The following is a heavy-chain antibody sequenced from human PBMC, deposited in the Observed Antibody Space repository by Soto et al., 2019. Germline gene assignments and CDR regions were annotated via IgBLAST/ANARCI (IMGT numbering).Heavy chain of an antibody. CDR1: GGSITSYY. D-gene: IGHD1-26*01. Sequence: SETLSLTCTVSGGSITSYYWSWIRQPAGKGLGWIGRIYTRGSNNYNPSLKSRVTMSVDTSKNQFSLKLSSVTAADTAVYYCARDVHSGGPYYYYYGMDVWGQGTTVTVSS. J-gene: IGHJ6*02. CDR2: IYTRGSN. CDR3: ARDVHSGGPYYYYYGMDV. V-gene: IGHV4-4*07.